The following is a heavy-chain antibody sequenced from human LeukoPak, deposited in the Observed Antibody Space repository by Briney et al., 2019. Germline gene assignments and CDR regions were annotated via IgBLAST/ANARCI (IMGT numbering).Heavy chain of an antibody. J-gene: IGHJ4*02. Sequence: GGSLRLSCAASGFTFSSYAMHWVRQAPGKGLGWVAVISYDGSNKYYADSVKGRFTISRDNSKNTLYLQMNSLRAEDTAVYYCARETSSARFDYWGQGTLVTVSS. CDR2: ISYDGSNK. CDR3: ARETSSARFDY. V-gene: IGHV3-30-3*01. CDR1: GFTFSSYA.